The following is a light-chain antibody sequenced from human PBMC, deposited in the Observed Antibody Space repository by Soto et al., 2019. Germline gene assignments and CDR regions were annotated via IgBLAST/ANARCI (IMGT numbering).Light chain of an antibody. J-gene: IGLJ1*01. CDR3: VAWDDSLSGLV. CDR1: SSNIGTNQ. CDR2: SNN. Sequence: QSVLTQPTSASGTPGQRVAISCSGSSSNIGTNQVYWFQQFPGMAPKVLIYSNNQRPSGVPDRFSGSKSGTSASLAISGLRSEDEGDYYCVAWDDSLSGLVFGTGTKVTVL. V-gene: IGLV1-47*02.